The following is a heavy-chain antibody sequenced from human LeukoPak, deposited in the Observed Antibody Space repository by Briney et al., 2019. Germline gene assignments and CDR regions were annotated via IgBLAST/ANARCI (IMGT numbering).Heavy chain of an antibody. Sequence: AGGSLSLSCAASGFTFSESWMSWVRQAPGKGLEWVANMNQDGSEKDYVDSVKGRFTISRDNARESLYLQMSSLRAEDTAVYYCATYTHWVAGDVWGHGTTVTVSS. V-gene: IGHV3-7*01. J-gene: IGHJ6*02. CDR3: ATYTHWVAGDV. CDR1: GFTFSESW. CDR2: MNQDGSEK. D-gene: IGHD3-16*01.